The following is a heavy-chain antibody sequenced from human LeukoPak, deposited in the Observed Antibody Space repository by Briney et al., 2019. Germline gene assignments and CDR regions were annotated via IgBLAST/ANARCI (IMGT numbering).Heavy chain of an antibody. CDR2: TYYSGST. Sequence: SETLSLTCTVSGGSISSSSYYWGWIRQPPGKGLEWIGSTYYSGSTYYNPSLKSRVTISVDTSKNQFSLKLSSVTAADTAVYYCARQMYSSGWYYFDYWGQGTLVTVSS. V-gene: IGHV4-39*01. D-gene: IGHD6-19*01. J-gene: IGHJ4*02. CDR1: GGSISSSSYY. CDR3: ARQMYSSGWYYFDY.